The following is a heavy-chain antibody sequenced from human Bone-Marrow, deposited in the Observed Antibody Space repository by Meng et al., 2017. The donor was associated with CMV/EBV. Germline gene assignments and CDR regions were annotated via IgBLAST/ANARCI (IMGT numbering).Heavy chain of an antibody. CDR3: VRDRVATRPRLMDV. Sequence: LSLTCAASGFTFSSYSMNWVRQAPGKGLEWVSSISSSSSYIYYADSVKGRFTISRDNAKNSLYLQMNSLRAEDTAVYSCVRDRVATRPRLMDVWGRGTTVTVSS. CDR2: ISSSSSYI. J-gene: IGHJ6*02. D-gene: IGHD6-6*01. CDR1: GFTFSSYS. V-gene: IGHV3-21*01.